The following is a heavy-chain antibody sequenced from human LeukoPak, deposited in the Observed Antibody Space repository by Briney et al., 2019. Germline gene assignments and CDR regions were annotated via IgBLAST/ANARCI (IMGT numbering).Heavy chain of an antibody. CDR1: GYTFTGYY. CDR2: INPNTGGT. CDR3: GRGNKSFDP. V-gene: IGHV1-2*02. Sequence: ASVKVSCKASGYTFTGYYVHWVRQAPGQGLEWMGWINPNTGGTNYAQKFQGRVTMTKDTSTNAACMELNKLTSDDTAVYYCGRGNKSFDPWGQGTLVTVSS. J-gene: IGHJ5*02.